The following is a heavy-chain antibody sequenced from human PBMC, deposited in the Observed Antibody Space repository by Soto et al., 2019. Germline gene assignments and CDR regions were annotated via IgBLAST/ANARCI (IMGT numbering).Heavy chain of an antibody. Sequence: EVQLLESGGGLVQPGGSLRLSCAASGFTFSSYAMSWVRQAPGKGLEWVSAISGSGGSTYYADSVKGRFTTSRDNSKNTLYLQMTRLRAEDTAVSYCAKDYYGSGSDAFDIWGRGSMVTVSS. D-gene: IGHD3-10*01. CDR3: AKDYYGSGSDAFDI. CDR1: GFTFSSYA. J-gene: IGHJ3*02. CDR2: ISGSGGST. V-gene: IGHV3-23*01.